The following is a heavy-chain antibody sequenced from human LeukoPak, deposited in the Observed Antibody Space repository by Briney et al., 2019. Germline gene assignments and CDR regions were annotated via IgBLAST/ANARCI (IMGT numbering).Heavy chain of an antibody. CDR2: IYYSGST. Sequence: PSETLSLTCTVSGGSTSSYYWSWIRQPPGKGLEWIGYIYYSGSTNYNPSLKSRVTISVDTSKNQFSLKLSSVTAADTAVYYCARMYSSGWGGYNWFDPWGQGTLVTVSS. J-gene: IGHJ5*02. V-gene: IGHV4-59*01. CDR3: ARMYSSGWGGYNWFDP. CDR1: GGSTSSYY. D-gene: IGHD6-19*01.